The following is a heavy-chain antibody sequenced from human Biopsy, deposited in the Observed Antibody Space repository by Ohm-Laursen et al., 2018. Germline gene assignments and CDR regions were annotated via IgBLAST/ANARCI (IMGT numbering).Heavy chain of an antibody. D-gene: IGHD3-16*01. CDR3: AGAGGHSF. CDR1: GFTPSSYS. V-gene: IGHV3-66*01. CDR2: IHGSGRT. J-gene: IGHJ4*02. Sequence: SLRLSCAASGFTPSSYSMNWVRQAPGKGLEWVSMIHGSGRTDYADSVKGRFTVSRDNSKDTVYLQMNALRVDDTAMYYCAGAGGHSFWGQGALVAVSS.